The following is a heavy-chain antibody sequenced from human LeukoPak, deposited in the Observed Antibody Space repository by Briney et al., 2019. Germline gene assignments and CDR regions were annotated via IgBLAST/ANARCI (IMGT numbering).Heavy chain of an antibody. CDR2: ISSRSSYI. J-gene: IGHJ5*02. CDR1: GFTFSSYS. CDR3: ARGGVVADGTWFDP. Sequence: PGGSLRLSCAASGFTFSSYSMNWDRQAPGKGLEWVSSISSRSSYIYYADSVKGRFTISRDSAKNSLYLQMNSLRAEDTAVYYCARGGVVADGTWFDPWGQGTLVTVSS. V-gene: IGHV3-21*01. D-gene: IGHD6-13*01.